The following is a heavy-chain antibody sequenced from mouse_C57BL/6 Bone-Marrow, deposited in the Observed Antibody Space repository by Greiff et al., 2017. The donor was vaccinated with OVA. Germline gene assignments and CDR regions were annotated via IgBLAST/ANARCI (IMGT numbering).Heavy chain of an antibody. CDR3: ARFRTTVVPFAY. V-gene: IGHV1-53*01. Sequence: QVQLKQPGPELVKPGASVKLSCKASGYTFTSYWMHWVKQRPGQGLEWIGNINPSNGGTNYNEKFKSKATLTVDKSSSTAYMQLSSLTSEDSAVYYCARFRTTVVPFAYWGQGTLVTVSA. CDR1: GYTFTSYW. CDR2: INPSNGGT. J-gene: IGHJ3*01. D-gene: IGHD1-1*01.